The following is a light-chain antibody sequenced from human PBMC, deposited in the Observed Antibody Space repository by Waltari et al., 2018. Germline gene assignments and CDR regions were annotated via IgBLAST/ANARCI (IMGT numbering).Light chain of an antibody. CDR2: RSD. J-gene: IGLJ7*01. Sequence: QSALTQPPAASGTPGQRLIISCSGSGSNIGTNFVYWYQQFPGTAPKLLIDRSDQRASGVPDRFSGSKSGSSASLAISGLQSEDESLYYCAAWDDSLSAVVFGGGTQVTVL. CDR1: GSNIGTNF. CDR3: AAWDDSLSAVV. V-gene: IGLV1-47*01.